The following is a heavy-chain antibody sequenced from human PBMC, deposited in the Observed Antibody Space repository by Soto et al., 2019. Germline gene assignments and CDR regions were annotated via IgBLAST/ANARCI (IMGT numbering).Heavy chain of an antibody. J-gene: IGHJ6*02. CDR1: GYSFTSYW. Sequence: PGESLKISCKGSGYSFTSYWIGWVRQMPGKGLEWMGIIYPGDSDTRYSPSFQGQVTISADKSISTAYLQWSSLKASDTAMYYCARHSVYCTNGVCFIYGMGVWGQGTTVTVSS. V-gene: IGHV5-51*01. CDR3: ARHSVYCTNGVCFIYGMGV. CDR2: IYPGDSDT. D-gene: IGHD2-8*01.